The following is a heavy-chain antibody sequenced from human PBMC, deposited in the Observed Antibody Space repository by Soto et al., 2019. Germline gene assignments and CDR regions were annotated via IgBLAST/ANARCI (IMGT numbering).Heavy chain of an antibody. Sequence: PGGSLRLSCTASGFIFRDFTMSWFRQAPGKGLEWVGYIRTKTYGETTRYAASVKDRFTISRDDSRSIAYLQMNSLKIDDTAVYYCSRDYLGQMPDWGQGT. CDR2: IRTKTYGETT. D-gene: IGHD2-2*01. J-gene: IGHJ4*02. V-gene: IGHV3-49*03. CDR1: GFIFRDFT. CDR3: SRDYLGQMPD.